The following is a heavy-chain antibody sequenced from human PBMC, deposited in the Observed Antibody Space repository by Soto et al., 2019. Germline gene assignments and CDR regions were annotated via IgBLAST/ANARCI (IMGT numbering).Heavy chain of an antibody. J-gene: IGHJ4*02. CDR1: GYTFTGYY. D-gene: IGHD3-3*01. V-gene: IGHV1-2*02. CDR3: ASWGSYYDVWSGYVGYYFDY. CDR2: INPNSGGT. Sequence: ASVKVSCKASGYTFTGYYMHWVRQAPGQGLEWMGWINPNSGGTNYAQKFQGRVTMTRDTSISTAYMELSRLRSDDTAVYYCASWGSYYDVWSGYVGYYFDYWGQGTLVTVSS.